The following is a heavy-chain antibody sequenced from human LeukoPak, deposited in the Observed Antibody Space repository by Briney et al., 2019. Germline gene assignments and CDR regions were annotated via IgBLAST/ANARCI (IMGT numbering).Heavy chain of an antibody. D-gene: IGHD3-16*01. CDR2: IDPSDSYT. Sequence: GESLRISCRGSGYSFPSYWISWGRPMPGKGLEWMGRIDPSDSYTNYSPSFQGHVTISADKSISTAYLQWSSLKASDTAMYYCARLGGGPYNPWGQGTLVTVSS. J-gene: IGHJ5*02. CDR3: ARLGGGPYNP. CDR1: GYSFPSYW. V-gene: IGHV5-10-1*01.